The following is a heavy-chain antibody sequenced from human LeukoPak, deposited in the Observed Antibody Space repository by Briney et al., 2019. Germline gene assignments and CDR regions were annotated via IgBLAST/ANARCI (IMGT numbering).Heavy chain of an antibody. D-gene: IGHD6-19*01. J-gene: IGHJ5*02. CDR3: AKGGDTGWFLFCFDP. CDR1: GFTFDSFA. CDR2: VSSSGDST. Sequence: GGSLRLSCAASGFTFDSFAMSCVRQAPGKGLEWVSTVSSSGDSTYYADSVKGRFTISRDTSNNTLYLHMDSLRAEDTAIYYCAKGGDTGWFLFCFDPWGQGTLVTVSS. V-gene: IGHV3-23*01.